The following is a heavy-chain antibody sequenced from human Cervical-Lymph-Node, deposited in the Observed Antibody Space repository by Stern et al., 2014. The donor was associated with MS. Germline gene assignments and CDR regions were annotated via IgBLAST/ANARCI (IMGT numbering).Heavy chain of an antibody. CDR3: ARDPNYGSGY. CDR2: IYSAGTT. Sequence: VQLVESGGGLIQPGGSLSLSCAASGFTVSRSYMSWVRQAPGQGLEWVSVIYSAGTTYYADSVKGRFTISRDNSKNTLNLQMNSLRAEDTAVYYCARDPNYGSGYWGQGTLVTVSS. J-gene: IGHJ4*02. D-gene: IGHD3-10*01. V-gene: IGHV3-53*01. CDR1: GFTVSRSY.